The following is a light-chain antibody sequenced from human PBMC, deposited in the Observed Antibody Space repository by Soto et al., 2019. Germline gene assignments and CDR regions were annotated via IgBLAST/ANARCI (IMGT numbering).Light chain of an antibody. V-gene: IGKV1-39*01. Sequence: DIPMTQSPSSLSVSVGNRVTISCWASQSISTYLNWYQKKPGKAPNLLIYDASRLQSGVPSRFSGSGGGTDFTLSISSVQPEDFATYFCQQSYMDPITFGQGTQLEI. CDR1: QSISTY. CDR3: QQSYMDPIT. CDR2: DAS. J-gene: IGKJ5*01.